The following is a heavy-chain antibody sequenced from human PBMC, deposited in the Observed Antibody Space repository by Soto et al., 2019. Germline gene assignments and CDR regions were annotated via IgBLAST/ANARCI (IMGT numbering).Heavy chain of an antibody. V-gene: IGHV4-34*01. CDR1: GGSFSGYY. J-gene: IGHJ4*02. CDR2: INHSGST. Sequence: QVQLQQWGAGLLKPSETLSLTCAVYGGSFSGYYWSWIRQPPGKGLEWIGEINHSGSTNYNPSLKSRVTISVDTSKNQFSQKRRSVNAADTAVYYCASTGGSGSYSDYWGQGTLVTVSS. CDR3: ASTGGSGSYSDY. D-gene: IGHD3-10*01.